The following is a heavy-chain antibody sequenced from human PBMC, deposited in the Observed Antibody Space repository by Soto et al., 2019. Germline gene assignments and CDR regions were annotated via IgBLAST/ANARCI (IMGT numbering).Heavy chain of an antibody. Sequence: QALLAESGGGGVQPGTSLRLSCAASGFNFNTYAMHWVRQAPGMGLEWVTVISDDGTNKLYADTVQGRFAISRDDSQNMVFLQMHRLRPDDAGVSYCARGRADWVYRPLDSWGQGTLVTVSS. CDR2: ISDDGTNK. V-gene: IGHV3-30*09. CDR1: GFNFNTYA. CDR3: ARGRADWVYRPLDS. J-gene: IGHJ4*02. D-gene: IGHD3-16*02.